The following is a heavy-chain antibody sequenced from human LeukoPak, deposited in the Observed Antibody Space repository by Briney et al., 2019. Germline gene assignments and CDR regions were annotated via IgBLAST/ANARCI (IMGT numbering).Heavy chain of an antibody. CDR1: GGSFSGYY. V-gene: IGHV4-34*01. CDR2: INHSGST. D-gene: IGHD6-19*01. J-gene: IGHJ3*02. Sequence: SETLSLTCAVYGGSFSGYYWSWIRQPPGKGLEWIGEINHSGSTNYNPSLKSRVTISVDTSKNQFSLKLSSVTAADTAVYYCARWYSSGWYLIGAFDIWGQGTMVTVSS. CDR3: ARWYSSGWYLIGAFDI.